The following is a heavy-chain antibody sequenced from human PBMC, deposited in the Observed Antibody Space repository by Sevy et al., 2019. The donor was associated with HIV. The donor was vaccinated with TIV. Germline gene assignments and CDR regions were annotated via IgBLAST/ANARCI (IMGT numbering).Heavy chain of an antibody. CDR3: ALERLSSDVAEYFQN. V-gene: IGHV3-30-3*01. J-gene: IGHJ1*01. CDR1: GFTFNRYS. CDR2: ISFDATNK. D-gene: IGHD1-1*01. Sequence: GGSLRLSCAASGFTFNRYSMHWVRQAPGKGLEWVATISFDATNKHYPDSVKGRFTVSRDNFQNSLFLQMDSLRPEDTAVYYCALERLSSDVAEYFQNWGQGTLVTVSS.